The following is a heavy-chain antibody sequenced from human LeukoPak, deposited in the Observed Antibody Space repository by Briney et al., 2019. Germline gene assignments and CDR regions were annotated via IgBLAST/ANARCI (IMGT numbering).Heavy chain of an antibody. CDR1: GFTFTSYA. V-gene: IGHV3-23*01. CDR2: ISGSGTST. Sequence: GGSLRLSCAASGFTFTSYAMSWVRQAPGKGLEGVSAISGSGTSTFYADSVKGRFTISRDNSKNPLYLQMNSLRAEDTAVYYCAKQHGYNYGYADYWGQGTLVTVSS. CDR3: AKQHGYNYGYADY. J-gene: IGHJ4*02. D-gene: IGHD5-12*01.